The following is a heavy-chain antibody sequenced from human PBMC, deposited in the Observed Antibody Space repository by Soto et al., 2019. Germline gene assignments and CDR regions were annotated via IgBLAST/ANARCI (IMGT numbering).Heavy chain of an antibody. CDR3: ARNTSGRNFGY. J-gene: IGHJ4*02. V-gene: IGHV4-38-2*02. D-gene: IGHD6-19*01. CDR1: SSPINSRYY. Sequence: PSETLSLTCTVSSSPINSRYYWGWIRQTPGKGLEWVASIYHSGSTHYNPSLKSRATISVDTSNNQFSLRLSSVTAADTAIYYCARNTSGRNFGYWGQRKQVNVS. CDR2: IYHSGST.